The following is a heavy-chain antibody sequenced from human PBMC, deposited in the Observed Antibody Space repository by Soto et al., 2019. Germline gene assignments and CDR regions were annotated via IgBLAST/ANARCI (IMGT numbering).Heavy chain of an antibody. V-gene: IGHV1-18*01. CDR1: GYTFTSYG. CDR2: INTYNGYT. Sequence: ASVKVSCKAAGYTFTSYGISWVRQAPGQGLEWMGWINTYNGYTNYAQNLQDRVTMTTDTSTSTAYMELRSLRSDDTAVYYCARGKDFGVVIPSKTNWFDPWGQGTLVTVSS. D-gene: IGHD3-3*01. CDR3: ARGKDFGVVIPSKTNWFDP. J-gene: IGHJ5*02.